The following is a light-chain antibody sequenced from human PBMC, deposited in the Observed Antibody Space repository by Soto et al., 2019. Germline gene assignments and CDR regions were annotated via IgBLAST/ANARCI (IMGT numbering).Light chain of an antibody. V-gene: IGKV3-20*01. CDR3: QQYGSSPRT. CDR1: QSVSSSY. CDR2: GAS. Sequence: EIVLTPSPGTLSLSPGERATLSCRASQSVSSSYLAWYQQKPGQAPRLLIYGASSRATCIPDRFSGSGSGTYFTLTSSRLEPEDFAVYYCQQYGSSPRTFGQGTKVEIK. J-gene: IGKJ1*01.